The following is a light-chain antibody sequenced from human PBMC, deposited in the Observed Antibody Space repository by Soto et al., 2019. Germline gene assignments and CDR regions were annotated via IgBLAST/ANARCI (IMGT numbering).Light chain of an antibody. J-gene: IGLJ1*01. V-gene: IGLV2-14*01. CDR1: SSDIGSYNY. CDR3: ISYRASETSYV. Sequence: QSVLTQPASVSGSPGQSITISCTGTSSDIGSYNYVAWYQQFPGKTPKLIIYEVRNRPSGVSFRFSGSKSGNTASLNISGLQAEEEADYYCISYRASETSYVFGTGTKVTVL. CDR2: EVR.